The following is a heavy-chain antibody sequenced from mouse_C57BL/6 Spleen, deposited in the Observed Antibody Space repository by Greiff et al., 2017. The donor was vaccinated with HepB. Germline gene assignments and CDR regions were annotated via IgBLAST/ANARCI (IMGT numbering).Heavy chain of an antibody. CDR1: GYTFTDYY. D-gene: IGHD4-1*01. J-gene: IGHJ4*01. V-gene: IGHV1-26*01. CDR3: ARVNWYGYAMDY. CDR2: INPNNGGT. Sequence: EVQLQQSGPELVKPGASVKISCKASGYTFTDYYMNWVKQSHGKSLEWIGDINPNNGGTSYNQKFKGKATLTVDKSSSTAYMELPSLTSEDSAVYYWARVNWYGYAMDYWGQGTSVTVSS.